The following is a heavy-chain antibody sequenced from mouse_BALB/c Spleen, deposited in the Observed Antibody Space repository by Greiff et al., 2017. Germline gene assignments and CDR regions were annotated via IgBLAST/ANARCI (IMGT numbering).Heavy chain of an antibody. D-gene: IGHD1-1*01. CDR1: GYTFTSYW. J-gene: IGHJ3*01. V-gene: IGHV1S81*02. CDR3: ARRDYGSAY. CDR2: INPSNGRT. Sequence: QVQLQQPGAELVKPGASVKLSCKASGYTFTSYWMHWVKQRPGQGLEWIGEINPSNGRTNYNEKFKSKATLTVDKSSSTAYMQLSSLTSEDSAVYYCARRDYGSAYWGQGTLVTVSA.